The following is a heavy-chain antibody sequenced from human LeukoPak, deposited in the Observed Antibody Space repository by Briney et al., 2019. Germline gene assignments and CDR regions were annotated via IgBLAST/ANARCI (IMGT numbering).Heavy chain of an antibody. J-gene: IGHJ5*02. D-gene: IGHD5-24*01. V-gene: IGHV1-8*01. CDR3: ARARSYRHQLNALSYWFDP. CDR1: GYTFTSYD. CDR2: MNPNSGNT. Sequence: DSVKLSCKASGYTFTSYDINWVRQATGQGLEWMGWMNPNSGNTGYAQKFQGRVTMTRNISISTVYMELNSLRSEDTAVYYCARARSYRHQLNALSYWFDPWGQGTLVTVSS.